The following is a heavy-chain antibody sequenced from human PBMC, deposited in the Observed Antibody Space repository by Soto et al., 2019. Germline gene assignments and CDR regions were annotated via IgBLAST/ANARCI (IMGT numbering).Heavy chain of an antibody. V-gene: IGHV3-23*01. J-gene: IGHJ4*02. Sequence: EVQLSESGGGLVQPGGSLRLSFAASGFTIGNSAMNWVRQAPGKGLEWVSVISGGSDNTYYADSVKGRFTISRDNSKSTLYLQMNSLRAEDTAIYYCAKGPTAGRWGQGTLVTVSS. CDR2: ISGGSDNT. CDR3: AKGPTAGR. CDR1: GFTIGNSA.